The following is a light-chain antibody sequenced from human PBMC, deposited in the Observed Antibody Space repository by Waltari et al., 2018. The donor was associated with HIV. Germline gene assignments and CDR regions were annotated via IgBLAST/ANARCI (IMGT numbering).Light chain of an antibody. CDR1: KSHIGNNF. Sequence: QSKMTQAPSASRTPGQRITLSCSGTKSHIGNNFIFWYQQFPGSAPRLVMSRYDRWPAWVPARCSGSKSVTSALLASSDLRAYYEATYFCSSWYDTLGHWRFGGGTKLTV. J-gene: IGLJ2*01. CDR3: SSWYDTLGHWR. CDR2: RYD. V-gene: IGLV1-47*01.